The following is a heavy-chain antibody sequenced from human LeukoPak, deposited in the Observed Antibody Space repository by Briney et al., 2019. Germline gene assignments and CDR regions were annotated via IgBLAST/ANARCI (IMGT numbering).Heavy chain of an antibody. J-gene: IGHJ5*02. CDR1: GGSISSYY. CDR3: ARGISSWQIENWFDP. CDR2: IYYSGST. D-gene: IGHD6-13*01. V-gene: IGHV4-59*01. Sequence: SETLSLTCTVSGGSISSYYWSWVRQPPGKGLEWIGYIYYSGSTNYNPSLKSRVTISVDTSKNQFSLKLSSVTAADTAVYYCARGISSWQIENWFDPWGQGTLVTVSS.